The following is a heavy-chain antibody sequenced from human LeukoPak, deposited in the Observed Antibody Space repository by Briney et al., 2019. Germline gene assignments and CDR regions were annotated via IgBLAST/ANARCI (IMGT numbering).Heavy chain of an antibody. J-gene: IGHJ4*02. CDR3: ASEGGAYCSGGSCYSAQFDY. CDR2: IYHSGST. D-gene: IGHD2-15*01. CDR1: GYSISSGYY. V-gene: IGHV4-38-2*02. Sequence: SETLSLTCTVSGYSISSGYYWGWIRQPPGKGLEWIGSIYHSGSTYYNPSLKSRVTISVDTSKNQFSLKLSSVTAADTAVYYCASEGGAYCSGGSCYSAQFDYWGQGTLVTVSS.